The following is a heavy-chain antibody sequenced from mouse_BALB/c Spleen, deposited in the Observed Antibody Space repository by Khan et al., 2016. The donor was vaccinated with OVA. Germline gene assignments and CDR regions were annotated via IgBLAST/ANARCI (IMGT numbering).Heavy chain of an antibody. J-gene: IGHJ2*01. CDR1: GFTFSSYG. CDR2: ISGDSSTI. D-gene: IGHD1-1*01. CDR3: ATSYYCGYYFDY. V-gene: IGHV5-17*02. Sequence: EVQLLETGGGLVQPGGSRKLSCAASGFTFSSYGMHWVRQAPEKGLEWVAYISGDSSTIYYADTVKGRFTISRDNPKNTLFLQMTSLMSEDTAMYYCATSYYCGYYFDYWGPGTTVTVSA.